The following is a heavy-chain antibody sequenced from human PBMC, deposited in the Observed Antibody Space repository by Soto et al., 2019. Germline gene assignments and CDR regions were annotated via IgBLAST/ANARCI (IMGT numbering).Heavy chain of an antibody. D-gene: IGHD1-26*01. CDR3: ARDLETYSGSYQYYFDY. CDR1: GFSLSTSGMC. CDR2: IDWDDDK. Sequence: SGPSLVNPTQILTLTCTFSGFSLSTSGMCVSWIRQPPGKALEWLALIDWDDDKYYSTSLKTRLTISKDTSKDQVVLTMTNMDQVDKATYCCARDLETYSGSYQYYFDYWGQGTLVTVSS. V-gene: IGHV2-70*01. J-gene: IGHJ4*02.